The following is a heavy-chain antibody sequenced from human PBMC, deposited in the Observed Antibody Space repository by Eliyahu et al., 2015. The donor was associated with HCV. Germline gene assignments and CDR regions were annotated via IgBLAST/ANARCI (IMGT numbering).Heavy chain of an antibody. CDR3: ARARGGSYPTRRFDY. CDR2: INHSGST. CDR1: GGSFSGYY. V-gene: IGHV4-34*01. Sequence: QVQLQQWGAGLLKPSETLSLTCAVYGGSFSGYYWSWIRQPPGKGLEWIGEINHSGSTNYNPSLKSRVTISVDTSKNQFSLKLSSVTAADTAVYYCARARGGSYPTRRFDYWGQGTLVTVSS. D-gene: IGHD1-26*01. J-gene: IGHJ4*02.